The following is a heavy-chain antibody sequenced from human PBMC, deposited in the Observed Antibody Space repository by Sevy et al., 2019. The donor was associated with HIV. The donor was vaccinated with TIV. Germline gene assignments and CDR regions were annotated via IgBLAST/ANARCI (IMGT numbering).Heavy chain of an antibody. CDR2: INHSGRT. CDR1: GGSFSGYY. Sequence: SETLSLTCAVYGGSFSGYYWSWIRQPPGKGLEWIGEINHSGRTNYNPSLKSRVTISVDTSKNQFSLKLSSVTAADTAVYYCARHGGSTSCSHAFDIWGQGTMVTVSS. D-gene: IGHD2-2*01. J-gene: IGHJ3*02. CDR3: ARHGGSTSCSHAFDI. V-gene: IGHV4-34*01.